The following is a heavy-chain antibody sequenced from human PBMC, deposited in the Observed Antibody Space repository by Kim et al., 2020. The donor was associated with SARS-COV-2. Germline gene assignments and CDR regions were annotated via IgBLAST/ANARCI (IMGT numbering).Heavy chain of an antibody. D-gene: IGHD1-26*01. CDR3: TRRPASIVGAADL. V-gene: IGHV3-21*01. CDR2: FRNSRYI. CDR1: GFTFSSYT. Sequence: GGSLRLFCAASGFTFSSYTLSWVRQAPGKGLEWVSSFRNSRYIYFADSVKGRFSIYRDNAKNSVNLLMSSLTAEDTAIYYCTRRPASIVGAADLWDQGTIVTVTA. J-gene: IGHJ5*02.